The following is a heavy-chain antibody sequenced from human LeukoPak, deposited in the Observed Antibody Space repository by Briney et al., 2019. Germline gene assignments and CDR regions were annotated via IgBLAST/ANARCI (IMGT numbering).Heavy chain of an antibody. V-gene: IGHV4-4*07. Sequence: PSETLSLTCAVSGGAISSYYWSWIRQPAGKGLEWIGRIYTSGSTNYNPSLKSRVTISVDTSKNQFSLKLSSVTAADTAVYYCARSDSSGYYYGWYFDLWGRGTLVTVSS. CDR3: ARSDSSGYYYGWYFDL. D-gene: IGHD3-22*01. CDR2: IYTSGST. J-gene: IGHJ2*01. CDR1: GGAISSYY.